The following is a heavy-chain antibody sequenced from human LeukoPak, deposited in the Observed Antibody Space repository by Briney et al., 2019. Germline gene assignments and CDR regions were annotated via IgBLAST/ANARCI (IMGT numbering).Heavy chain of an antibody. V-gene: IGHV4-34*01. D-gene: IGHD3-10*01. Sequence: SETLSLTCAVYGGSFSGYYWSWIRQPPGKGLEWIGEINHSGSTNYNPSLKSRVTISVDTSKNQFSLKLRSVTAADTAVYYCARVRSGTYYSRDYWGQGTLVTVSS. CDR2: INHSGST. J-gene: IGHJ4*02. CDR1: GGSFSGYY. CDR3: ARVRSGTYYSRDY.